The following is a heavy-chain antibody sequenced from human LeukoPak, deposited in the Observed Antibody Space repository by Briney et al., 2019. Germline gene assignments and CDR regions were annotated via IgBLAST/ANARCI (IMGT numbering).Heavy chain of an antibody. CDR3: ARDSGGAMARYYYDMDV. D-gene: IGHD5-18*01. Sequence: GASVKVSCKASGYTFTSYGISWVRQAPGQGLEWMGWISAYNGNTNYAQKLQGRVTMTTDASTSTAYMELRSLRAEDTAVYYCARDSGGAMARYYYDMDVWGQGTTVTVSS. CDR1: GYTFTSYG. V-gene: IGHV1-18*01. CDR2: ISAYNGNT. J-gene: IGHJ6*02.